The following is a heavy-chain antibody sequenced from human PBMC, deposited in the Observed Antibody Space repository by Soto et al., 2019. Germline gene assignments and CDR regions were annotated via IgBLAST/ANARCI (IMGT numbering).Heavy chain of an antibody. CDR3: ASLPTYRRFLEWLDAFDI. D-gene: IGHD3-3*01. J-gene: IGHJ3*02. CDR1: GFTFSSYD. Sequence: GGSLSLSCAASGFTFSSYDMHWVRQATGKGLEWVSAIGTAGDTYYPGSVKGRFTISRENARNTSISTAYMELSSLRSEDTAVYYCASLPTYRRFLEWLDAFDIWGQGTTVTVSS. CDR2: IGTAGDT. V-gene: IGHV3-13*01.